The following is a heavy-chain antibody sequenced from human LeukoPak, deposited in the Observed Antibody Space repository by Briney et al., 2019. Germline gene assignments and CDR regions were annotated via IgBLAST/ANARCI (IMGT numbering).Heavy chain of an antibody. D-gene: IGHD5-18*01. CDR1: GGSISSGGYY. CDR2: IYYSGST. V-gene: IGHV4-31*03. Sequence: SETVSLTCTVSGGSISSGGYYWSWIRQHPGKGLEWIGYIYYSGSTYYNPSLKSRVTISVDTSKNQFSLKLSSVTAADTAVYYCARDRGYSYGYSAFDIWGQGTMVTVSS. CDR3: ARDRGYSYGYSAFDI. J-gene: IGHJ3*02.